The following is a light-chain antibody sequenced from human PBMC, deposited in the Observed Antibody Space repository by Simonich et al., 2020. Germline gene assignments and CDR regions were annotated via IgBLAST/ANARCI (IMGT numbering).Light chain of an antibody. Sequence: FMLTQPHSVSESPGKTVTISCTRSGGSIASNYVQWYQQRPGSAPTTVIYEDNQRPSGVPDRFSGSIDSSSNSASLTISGLKTEDEADYYCQSYDSSNHWVFGGGTKLTVL. CDR3: QSYDSSNHWV. CDR1: GGSIASNY. J-gene: IGLJ3*02. V-gene: IGLV6-57*03. CDR2: EDN.